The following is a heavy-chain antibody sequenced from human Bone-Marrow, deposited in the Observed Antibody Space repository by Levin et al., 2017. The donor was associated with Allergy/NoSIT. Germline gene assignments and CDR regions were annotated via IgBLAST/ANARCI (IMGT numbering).Heavy chain of an antibody. CDR1: GGSISNYY. CDR3: ARGYHYGGNSEWGY. J-gene: IGHJ4*02. D-gene: IGHD4-23*01. Sequence: PGGSLRLSCTVSGGSISNYYWSWIRQPPGKGLEWIGNIYYTGSTNYNSSLKTRVTMSVDTSKNQFTLKLTSVTAADTAVYYCARGYHYGGNSEWGYWGQGTLVTVSS. V-gene: IGHV4-59*01. CDR2: IYYTGST.